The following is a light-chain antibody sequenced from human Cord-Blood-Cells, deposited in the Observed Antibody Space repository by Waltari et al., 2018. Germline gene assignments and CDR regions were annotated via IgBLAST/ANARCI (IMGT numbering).Light chain of an antibody. CDR1: SSDVGGYNY. V-gene: IGLV2-14*01. CDR3: SSYTSSSWV. J-gene: IGLJ3*02. Sequence: QSALTQPASVSGSPGQSITISCTGTSSDVGGYNYVSWYQQHPGKAPKLMIYDVSKRPSGVSNRFSGSTSGNTASLTISGLQAEDDADYYCSSYTSSSWVFGGGTKLTVL. CDR2: DVS.